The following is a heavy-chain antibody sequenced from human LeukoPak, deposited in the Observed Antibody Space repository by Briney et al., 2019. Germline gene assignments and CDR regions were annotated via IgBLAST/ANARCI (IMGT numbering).Heavy chain of an antibody. D-gene: IGHD6-13*01. J-gene: IGHJ4*02. Sequence: PGGSPRLSCAASGFTFSSYAMSWVRQAPGKGLEWVSAISGSGGSTYYADSVKGRFTISRDNSKNTLYLQMNSLRAEDTAVYYCANLIAAAGFYFDYWGQGTLVTVSS. CDR2: ISGSGGST. CDR1: GFTFSSYA. V-gene: IGHV3-23*01. CDR3: ANLIAAAGFYFDY.